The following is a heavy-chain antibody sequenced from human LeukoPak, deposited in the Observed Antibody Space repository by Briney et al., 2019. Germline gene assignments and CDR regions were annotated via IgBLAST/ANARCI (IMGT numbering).Heavy chain of an antibody. CDR2: IYSGGST. CDR1: GFTVSINY. V-gene: IGHV3-66*01. CDR3: ASASPYSSSWYYFDY. D-gene: IGHD6-13*01. Sequence: GGSLRLSCAASGFTVSINYMSWVRQAPGKGLEWVSVIYSGGSTYYADSVKGRFTISRDNSKNTLYPQMNSLRAEDTAVYYCASASPYSSSWYYFDYWGQGTLVTVSS. J-gene: IGHJ4*02.